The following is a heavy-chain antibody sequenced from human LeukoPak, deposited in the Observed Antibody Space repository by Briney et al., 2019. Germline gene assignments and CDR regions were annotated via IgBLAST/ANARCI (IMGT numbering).Heavy chain of an antibody. CDR3: ARGRWQWLGHYYYGMDV. CDR1: GFTFNSYW. CDR2: IKQDGSEK. V-gene: IGHV3-7*01. D-gene: IGHD6-19*01. J-gene: IGHJ6*02. Sequence: GGSLRLSCAASGFTFNSYWMSWVRHAPGKGLEWVANIKQDGSEKYHVDSVKGRSTISRDNAKNSLYLQMNSLRAEDTAVYCCARGRWQWLGHYYYGMDVWGQGTTVTVSS.